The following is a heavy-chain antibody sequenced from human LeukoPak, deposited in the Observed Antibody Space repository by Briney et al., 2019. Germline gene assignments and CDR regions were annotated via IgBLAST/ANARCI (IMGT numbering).Heavy chain of an antibody. CDR3: ARGRYCSGGGCHYFDY. CDR2: IKQDGSEK. J-gene: IGHJ4*02. Sequence: GGSLRVSCSVSGLTFNNYWMSWVRQAPGKGLEWVATIKQDGSEKFYVDSVKGRFTISRDNAKNSLYLQMNSLRAEDTAVFYCARGRYCSGGGCHYFDYWGQGTLVTVSS. V-gene: IGHV3-7*01. D-gene: IGHD2-15*01. CDR1: GLTFNNYW.